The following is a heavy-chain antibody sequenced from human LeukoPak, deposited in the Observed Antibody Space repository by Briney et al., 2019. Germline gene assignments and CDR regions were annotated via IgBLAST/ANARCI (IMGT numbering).Heavy chain of an antibody. Sequence: PSETLSLTCAVYGGSFSGYYWSWIRQPPGKGLEWIGEINHSGSTNYNPSLKSRVTISVDTSKNQFSLKLSSVTAADTAVYYCARGSRDGYNYGEFDYWGQGTLVTVSS. V-gene: IGHV4-34*01. CDR1: GGSFSGYY. J-gene: IGHJ4*02. CDR3: ARGSRDGYNYGEFDY. CDR2: INHSGST. D-gene: IGHD5-24*01.